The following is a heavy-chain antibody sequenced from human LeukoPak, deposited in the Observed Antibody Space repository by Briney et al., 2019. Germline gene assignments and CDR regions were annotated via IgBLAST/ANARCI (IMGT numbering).Heavy chain of an antibody. CDR2: ISTSGSTR. V-gene: IGHV3-48*03. D-gene: IGHD6-19*01. CDR1: GFTFNSYE. Sequence: GGSLRLSCAASGFTFNSYEMNWVRQAPGKGLEWVSYISTSGSTRAYADSVKGRFTTSRDNAKNSLYLEMNSLRAEDTAVYYCAREIVSTVAGNFDYWGQGTLVTVSS. CDR3: AREIVSTVAGNFDY. J-gene: IGHJ4*02.